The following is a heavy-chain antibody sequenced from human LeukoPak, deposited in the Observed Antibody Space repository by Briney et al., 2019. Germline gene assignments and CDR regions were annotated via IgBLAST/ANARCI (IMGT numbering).Heavy chain of an antibody. V-gene: IGHV1-18*01. CDR2: ISAYNGNT. J-gene: IGHJ6*03. Sequence: ASVKVSCKASGYTFTSYGISWVRQAPGQGPEWMGWISAYNGNTNYAQKLQGRVTMTTDTSTSTAYMELRSLRSDDTAVYYYARVGGDYGHYYYYMDVWGKGTTVTVSS. D-gene: IGHD4-17*01. CDR3: ARVGGDYGHYYYYMDV. CDR1: GYTFTSYG.